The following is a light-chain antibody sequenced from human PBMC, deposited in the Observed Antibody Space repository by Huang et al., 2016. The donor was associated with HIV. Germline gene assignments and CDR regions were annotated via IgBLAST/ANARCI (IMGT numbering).Light chain of an antibody. CDR2: GAS. CDR1: QSISSNY. V-gene: IGKV3-20*01. J-gene: IGKJ1*01. Sequence: DIVLTQSPGTLSFSPGERATLSCGASQSISSNYLAWYQQKPVQAPWLLIYGASSRATGIPDRVSGSGAGTDFTLTISRLEPEDFAVDYCQQYGSSPPWTFGQGTKVEIK. CDR3: QQYGSSPPWT.